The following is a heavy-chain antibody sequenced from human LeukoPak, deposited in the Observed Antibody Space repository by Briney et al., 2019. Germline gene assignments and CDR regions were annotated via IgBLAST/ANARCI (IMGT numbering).Heavy chain of an antibody. Sequence: GGSLRLSCAASGFTFSDYYMSWIRQAPGKGLEWVSYISSGSTIYCADSVKGRFTISRDNAKNSLYLQMNSLRAEDTAVYYCASESGSFDYWGQGTLVTVSS. D-gene: IGHD1-1*01. V-gene: IGHV3-11*01. CDR3: ASESGSFDY. CDR2: ISSGSTI. J-gene: IGHJ4*02. CDR1: GFTFSDYY.